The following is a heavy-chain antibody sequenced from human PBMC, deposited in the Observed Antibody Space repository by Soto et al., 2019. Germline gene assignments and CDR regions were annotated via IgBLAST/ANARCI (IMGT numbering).Heavy chain of an antibody. J-gene: IGHJ6*03. CDR2: SNAGNGNT. D-gene: IGHD6-13*01. V-gene: IGHV1-3*01. CDR3: ARDSTGYSSSWLYYYYYYMDV. Sequence: QVQLVQSGAEVKKPGASVKVSCKASGYTFTSYAMHWVRQAPGQRLEGMGGSNAGNGNTKYSQKFQGRVTITRDTSASTAYMELSSLRSEDTAVYYCARDSTGYSSSWLYYYYYYMDVWGKGTTVTVSS. CDR1: GYTFTSYA.